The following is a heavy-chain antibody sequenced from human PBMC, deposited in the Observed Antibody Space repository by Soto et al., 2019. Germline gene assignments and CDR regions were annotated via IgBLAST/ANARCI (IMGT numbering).Heavy chain of an antibody. J-gene: IGHJ6*02. Sequence: GGSRKHSCAASGLTFSIYGMNWVHQAQGKGLEWVSSISSSSSYIYYADSVKGRFTISRDNAKNSLYLQMNSLRAEDTAVYYCARDSPPDYGMDVRGQGNKV. CDR2: ISSSSSYI. CDR1: GLTFSIYG. CDR3: ARDSPPDYGMDV. V-gene: IGHV3-21*01.